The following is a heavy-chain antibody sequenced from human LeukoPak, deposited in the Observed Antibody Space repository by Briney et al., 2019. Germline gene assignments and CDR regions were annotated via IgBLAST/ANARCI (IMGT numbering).Heavy chain of an antibody. J-gene: IGHJ4*02. V-gene: IGHV3-30-3*01. CDR1: GFTFSSYA. D-gene: IGHD1-26*01. CDR2: ISYDGSNK. CDR3: TTLNSGSYPL. Sequence: PGGSLRLSCAASGFTFSSYAMHWVRQAPGKGLEWVAVISYDGSNKYYADSVKGRFTISRDNAKNSLYLQMNSLKTEDTAVYYCTTLNSGSYPLWGQGTLVTVSS.